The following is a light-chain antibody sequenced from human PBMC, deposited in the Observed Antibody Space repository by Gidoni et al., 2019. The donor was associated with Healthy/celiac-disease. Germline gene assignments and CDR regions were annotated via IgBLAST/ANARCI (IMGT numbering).Light chain of an antibody. Sequence: QSALTQPPSASGPPGQSVTISCTGTSSDVGCYNYVSWYQQHPGKAPKLMIYEVSKRPSGVPDRFSGSKSGNTASLTVSGLQAEDEADYYCSSYAGSNNFVFGTGTKVTVL. CDR3: SSYAGSNNFV. J-gene: IGLJ1*01. V-gene: IGLV2-8*01. CDR2: EVS. CDR1: SSDVGCYNY.